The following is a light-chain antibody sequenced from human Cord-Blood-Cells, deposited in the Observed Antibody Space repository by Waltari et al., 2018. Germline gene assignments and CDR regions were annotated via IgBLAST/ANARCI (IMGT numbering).Light chain of an antibody. CDR3: QQYGSSPYT. CDR2: GAS. CDR1: QSVSSSY. J-gene: IGKJ2*01. V-gene: IGKV3-20*01. Sequence: EIVLTQSPGTLSLSPGERATLSCRASQSVSSSYLAWYQQKPDQAPRLLIYGASSRATGIPDRFSGSGSGTDFTLTIIRLEPEDFAVYYCQQYGSSPYTFGQGTKLEIK.